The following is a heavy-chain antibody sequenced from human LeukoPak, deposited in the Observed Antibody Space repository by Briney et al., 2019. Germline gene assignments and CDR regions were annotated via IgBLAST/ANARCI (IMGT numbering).Heavy chain of an antibody. CDR2: ISTSSSYI. Sequence: GGSLRLSCAASGFTFSSYSMNWVRQAPGKGLEWVSFISTSSSYIHYADSVKGRFTISRDNAKKSLYLEMNSLRAEDTAVYYCAELGITMIGGVWGKGTTVTISS. D-gene: IGHD3-10*02. CDR3: AELGITMIGGV. CDR1: GFTFSSYS. J-gene: IGHJ6*04. V-gene: IGHV3-21*01.